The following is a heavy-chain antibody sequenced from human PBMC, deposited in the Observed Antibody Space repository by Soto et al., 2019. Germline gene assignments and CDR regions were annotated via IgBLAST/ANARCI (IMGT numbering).Heavy chain of an antibody. CDR3: AKDQWFYDNVWGSLRYPYYFDL. CDR1: GVTFSSYA. D-gene: IGHD3-16*01. V-gene: IGHV3-23*01. Sequence: LRLSCGGSGVTFSSYAMIWVRQAPLKGLEWVSGVTGSGESAYYADSVKGRFSISRDNSKKTLYLQMESLRAEDTAVYFCAKDQWFYDNVWGSLRYPYYFDLWGQGTLVTVSS. J-gene: IGHJ4*02. CDR2: VTGSGESA.